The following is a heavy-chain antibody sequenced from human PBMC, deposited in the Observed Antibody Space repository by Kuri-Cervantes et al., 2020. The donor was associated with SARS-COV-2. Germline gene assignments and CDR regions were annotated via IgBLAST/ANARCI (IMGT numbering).Heavy chain of an antibody. J-gene: IGHJ4*02. D-gene: IGHD3-22*01. Sequence: LSLTCAASGFTFSSYGMHWVRQDPGKGLEWVAFIRYDGSNKYYADSVKGRFTISRDNSKNTLYLQMNSLRAEDTAVYYCAKVTLVTSVIVVVEAYFDYWGQGTLVTVSS. CDR3: AKVTLVTSVIVVVEAYFDY. CDR1: GFTFSSYG. CDR2: IRYDGSNK. V-gene: IGHV3-30*02.